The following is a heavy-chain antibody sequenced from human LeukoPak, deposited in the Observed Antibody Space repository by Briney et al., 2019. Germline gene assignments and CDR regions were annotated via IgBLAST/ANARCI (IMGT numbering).Heavy chain of an antibody. J-gene: IGHJ4*02. CDR1: GGTFSSYA. Sequence: SVTVSCKASGGTFSSYAISWVRQAPGQGLEWMGRIIPILGIANYAQKFQGRVTITADKSTSTAYMELSSLRSEDTAVYYCARDSVGATHQVVYFDYWGQGTLFTVSS. CDR3: ARDSVGATHQVVYFDY. D-gene: IGHD1-26*01. V-gene: IGHV1-69*04. CDR2: IIPILGIA.